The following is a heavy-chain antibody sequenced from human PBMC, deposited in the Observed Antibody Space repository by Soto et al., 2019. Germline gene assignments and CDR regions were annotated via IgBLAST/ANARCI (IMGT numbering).Heavy chain of an antibody. Sequence: QVQLVQSGAEVKKPGSSVKVSCKASGSTFSSYAISWVRQAPGQGLEWMGGIIPIFGTANYAQKFQGRVTITADESTSTAYMELSSLRSEDTAVYYCAGFPAWDIVVVPAAIGNYYYYGMDVWGQGTTVTVSS. D-gene: IGHD2-2*01. CDR1: GSTFSSYA. J-gene: IGHJ6*02. CDR2: IIPIFGTA. V-gene: IGHV1-69*01. CDR3: AGFPAWDIVVVPAAIGNYYYYGMDV.